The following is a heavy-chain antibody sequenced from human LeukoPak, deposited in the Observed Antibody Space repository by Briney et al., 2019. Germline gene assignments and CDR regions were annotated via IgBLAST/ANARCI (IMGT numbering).Heavy chain of an antibody. CDR1: GFTVSSNY. J-gene: IGHJ3*02. CDR2: IFGSGHSE. V-gene: IGHV3-21*01. CDR3: ARGSGYGLVAFDI. Sequence: GGSLRLSCAPSGFTVSSNYMNWVRQAPGKGLEWVSSIFGSGHSEYYADSVKGRFTISRDNANNSLYLQMNSLRVEDTAVYYCARGSGYGLVAFDIWGQGTMVTVSS. D-gene: IGHD5-12*01.